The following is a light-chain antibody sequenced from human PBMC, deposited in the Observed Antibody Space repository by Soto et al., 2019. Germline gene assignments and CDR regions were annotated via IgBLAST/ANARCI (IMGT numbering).Light chain of an antibody. J-gene: IGKJ2*01. CDR1: QSLLHSNGYNY. V-gene: IGKV2-28*01. CDR2: LGS. Sequence: EIVMTQSPLSLPVTPGEPASISCRSSQSLLHSNGYNYLDWYLQKPGQSPQLLIYLGSNRASGVPDRFSGSGSGTDFTLNISRVEAEDVGVYYCLQARQTPHTFGQGTKLEIK. CDR3: LQARQTPHT.